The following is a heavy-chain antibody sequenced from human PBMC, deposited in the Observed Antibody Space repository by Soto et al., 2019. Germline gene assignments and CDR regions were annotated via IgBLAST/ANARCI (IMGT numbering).Heavy chain of an antibody. CDR1: GGSITSYY. D-gene: IGHD2-2*01. CDR2: IYSDGTT. J-gene: IGHJ6*02. CDR3: SRVDCSNTNCRTRGMDV. V-gene: IGHV4-4*07. Sequence: QVHLQESGPGLVKPSETLSLICTVSGGSITSYYWSWVRQPVGKGLEWVGRIYSDGTTNYSPSLNSRVTLSLDTSKKQFSLWLSSVTAADTAIYYCSRVDCSNTNCRTRGMDVWGQGTTVTVSS.